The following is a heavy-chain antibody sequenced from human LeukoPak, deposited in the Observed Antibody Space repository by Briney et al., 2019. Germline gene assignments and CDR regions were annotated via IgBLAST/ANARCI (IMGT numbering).Heavy chain of an antibody. D-gene: IGHD3-22*01. V-gene: IGHV3-23*01. CDR1: GFTFSSYA. CDR3: AKPDYDSSGYYGRRGYYFDY. CDR2: ISGSGGST. Sequence: GGSLRLSCAASGFTFSSYAMSWVRQAPGKGLEWVSAISGSGGSTYYADSVKGRFTISRDNSKNTLYLQMNSLRAEDTAVYYCAKPDYDSSGYYGRRGYYFDYWGQGTLVTVSS. J-gene: IGHJ4*02.